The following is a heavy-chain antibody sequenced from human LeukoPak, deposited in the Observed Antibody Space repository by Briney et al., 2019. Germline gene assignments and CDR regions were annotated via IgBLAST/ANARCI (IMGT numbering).Heavy chain of an antibody. J-gene: IGHJ4*02. CDR1: GFTFSNYA. Sequence: GGSPRLSCAASGFTFSNYAMSWVRQAPGKGLEWVSAITGSGGNTYYADSVKGRFTISRDNSKNTVFLQMNSLRAEDTAVYYCAKWGDYDVLTGYYVSDYWGQGTLVTVSS. V-gene: IGHV3-23*01. CDR3: AKWGDYDVLTGYYVSDY. D-gene: IGHD3-9*01. CDR2: ITGSGGNT.